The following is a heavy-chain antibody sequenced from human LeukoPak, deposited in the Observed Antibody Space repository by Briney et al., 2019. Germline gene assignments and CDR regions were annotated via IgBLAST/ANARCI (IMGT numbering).Heavy chain of an antibody. J-gene: IGHJ3*02. CDR1: GFTFSRYT. D-gene: IGHD3-10*02. CDR3: ASGALFGELLGAFDI. V-gene: IGHV3-30*14. CDR2: ISYDGSNE. Sequence: PGRSLRLSCAASGFTFSRYTMHWVRQAPGKGLEWVAVISYDGSNEYYADSVKGRFTISRDNSKNTLHFQMNSLRAEDSAVYYCASGALFGELLGAFDIWGQGTMVTVSS.